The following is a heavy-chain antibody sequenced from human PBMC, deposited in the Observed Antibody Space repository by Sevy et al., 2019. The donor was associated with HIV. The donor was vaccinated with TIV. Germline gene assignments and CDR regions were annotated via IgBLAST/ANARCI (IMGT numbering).Heavy chain of an antibody. J-gene: IGHJ4*02. V-gene: IGHV3-30*02. D-gene: IGHD2-8*01. CDR2: IQFDGSSQ. Sequence: GGSLRLSCAASGFTFSYSGMHWVRQAPGNGLEWVTFIQFDGSSQYYADSVKGRFTISRDNSKNTLYLQMNSLRGDDTAVYYCAKNTAAVGVGGFDYWGQGALVTVSS. CDR3: AKNTAAVGVGGFDY. CDR1: GFTFSYSG.